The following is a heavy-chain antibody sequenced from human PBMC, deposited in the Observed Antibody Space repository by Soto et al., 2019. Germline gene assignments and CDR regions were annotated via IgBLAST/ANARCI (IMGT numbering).Heavy chain of an antibody. J-gene: IGHJ6*02. D-gene: IGHD6-19*01. V-gene: IGHV6-1*01. CDR3: AGGVAVAGIYYYGMDV. CDR1: GDSVSSNSAA. Sequence: SQTLSLTCAISGDSVSSNSAAWNWIRQSPSRGLEWLGRTYYRSKWYNDYAVSVKSRITINPDTSKNQFSLQLNSVTPEDTAVYYCAGGVAVAGIYYYGMDVWGQGTTVTVSS. CDR2: TYYRSKWYN.